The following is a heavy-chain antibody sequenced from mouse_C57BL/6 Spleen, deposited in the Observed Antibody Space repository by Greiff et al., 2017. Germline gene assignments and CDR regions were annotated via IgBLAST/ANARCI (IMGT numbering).Heavy chain of an antibody. CDR3: ARWRDYGRNWYFDV. CDR1: GYTFTSYW. CDR2: IDPSDSET. J-gene: IGHJ1*03. V-gene: IGHV1-52*01. Sequence: VKLKQPGAELVRPGSSVKLSCKASGYTFTSYWMHWVKQRPIQGLEWIGNIDPSDSETHYNQKFKDKATLTVDKSSSTAYMQLSSLTSEDSAVYYCARWRDYGRNWYFDVWGTGTTVTVSS. D-gene: IGHD2-1*01.